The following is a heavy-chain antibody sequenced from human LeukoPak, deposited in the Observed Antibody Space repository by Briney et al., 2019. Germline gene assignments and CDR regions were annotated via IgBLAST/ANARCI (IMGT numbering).Heavy chain of an antibody. Sequence: SQTLSLTCTVSGGSISSSSYYWGWIRQPPGKGLEWIGSIYHSGSTYYNPSLKSRVTISVDTSKNQFSLKLSSVTAADTAVYYCARGRYYDSSGYYYRGYYFDYGSQGTLVTVSS. V-gene: IGHV4-39*07. CDR3: ARGRYYDSSGYYYRGYYFDY. CDR1: GGSISSSSYY. D-gene: IGHD3-22*01. CDR2: IYHSGST. J-gene: IGHJ4*02.